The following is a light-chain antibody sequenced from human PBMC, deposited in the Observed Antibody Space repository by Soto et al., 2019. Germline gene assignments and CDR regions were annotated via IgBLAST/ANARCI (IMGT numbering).Light chain of an antibody. CDR2: DGY. Sequence: DIQMTQSPSTLSASVGDRVTITCRASQTINNKLAWYQKKPGKAPKLLIYDGYTLESGIPDRFSGSGSGTDFTLTISKLEPEDFAVYFCHQYHRSPRTFGQGTKVEIK. CDR3: HQYHRSPRT. CDR1: QTINNK. J-gene: IGKJ1*01. V-gene: IGKV1-5*01.